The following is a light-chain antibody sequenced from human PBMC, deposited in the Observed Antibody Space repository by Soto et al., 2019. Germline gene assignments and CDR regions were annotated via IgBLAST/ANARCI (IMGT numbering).Light chain of an antibody. J-gene: IGKJ4*01. V-gene: IGKV3-11*01. CDR2: DTS. CDR1: QSIRNF. Sequence: ETVLTQSPSSLSLSPGERATLSCRASQSIRNFLAWYQQKPGQAPRLLIYDTSNRATGIPARFSGSGSGTDFTPTISSLAHEDCAVYYCQQHSSWLTFGGGTKVEIK. CDR3: QQHSSWLT.